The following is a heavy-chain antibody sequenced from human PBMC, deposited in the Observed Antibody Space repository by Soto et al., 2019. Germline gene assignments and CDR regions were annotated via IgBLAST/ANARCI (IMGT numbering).Heavy chain of an antibody. CDR2: IYNGGSK. CDR3: ASLSRPYYYDSSGLKSTDY. J-gene: IGHJ4*02. CDR1: GLTVSSNY. D-gene: IGHD3-22*01. V-gene: IGHV3-53*05. Sequence: GGSLRLSCAVSGLTVSSNYMSWVRQAPGKGLEWVSVIYNGGSKYYADSVKGRFTISRDNSKNTLYLQMNSLRAEDTAVYYCASLSRPYYYDSSGLKSTDYWGQGTLVTVSS.